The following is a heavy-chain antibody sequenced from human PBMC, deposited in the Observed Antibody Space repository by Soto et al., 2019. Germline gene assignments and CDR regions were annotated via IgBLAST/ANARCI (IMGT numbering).Heavy chain of an antibody. V-gene: IGHV5-51*07. D-gene: IGHD6-19*01. CDR1: GCNFTRSR. CDR3: ARLGIGVGGSSGVFEF. CDR2: IYPGDSDT. J-gene: IGHJ3*01. Sequence: QAVHLSCKGPGCNFTRSRIGSEHQKTGKGLEWLGIIYPGDSDTRYSPSFQGQVTISADKSISTAYLQWSSLKASDTAMYYCARLGIGVGGSSGVFEFLVQGTMV.